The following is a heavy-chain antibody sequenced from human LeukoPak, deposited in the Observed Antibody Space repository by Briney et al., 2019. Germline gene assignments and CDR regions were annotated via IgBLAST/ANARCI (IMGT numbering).Heavy chain of an antibody. CDR2: ISGSGGST. V-gene: IGHV3-23*01. J-gene: IGHJ4*02. CDR1: GFTFSSYA. D-gene: IGHD3-10*01. CDR3: ANQGLWFGELYIDY. Sequence: GGSLRLSCAASGFTFSSYAMSWVRQAPGKGLEWASAISGSGGSTYYADSVKGRFTISRDNSKNTLYLQMNSLRAEDTAVYYCANQGLWFGELYIDYWGQGTLVTVSS.